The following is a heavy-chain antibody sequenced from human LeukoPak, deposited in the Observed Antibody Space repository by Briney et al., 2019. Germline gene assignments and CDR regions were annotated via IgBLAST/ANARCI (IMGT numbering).Heavy chain of an antibody. J-gene: IGHJ3*01. CDR3: VRYCNGGTCYRAAFDV. Sequence: GGSRRLSCAASGFTFSDYGMYWVRQAPGKGLEWVALKWYDGGEKHYTDSVRGRFTISRDNSKNTLYLQMNSLRAEDTAVYYCVRYCNGGTCYRAAFDVWGPGTTVTVSS. V-gene: IGHV3-33*01. CDR1: GFTFSDYG. CDR2: KWYDGGEK. D-gene: IGHD2-15*01.